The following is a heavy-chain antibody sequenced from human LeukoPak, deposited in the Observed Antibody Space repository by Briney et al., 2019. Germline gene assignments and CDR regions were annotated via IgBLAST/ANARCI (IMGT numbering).Heavy chain of an antibody. J-gene: IGHJ3*02. CDR2: ISGTSTSI. CDR1: GFNFVNYN. CDR3: ARHAGDAFDM. Sequence: GGSLRLSCVASGFNFVNYNMGWVRQAPGKGLEWISSISGTSTSIYYADSLKGRFTISRDNAENSLYLEMSSLRAEDTAVYYCARHAGDAFDMWGQGTMVTVSS. V-gene: IGHV3-21*04.